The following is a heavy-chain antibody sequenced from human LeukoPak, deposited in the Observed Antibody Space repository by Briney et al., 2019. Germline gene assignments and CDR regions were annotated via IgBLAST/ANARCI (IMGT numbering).Heavy chain of an antibody. Sequence: PGGXLRLSCAASGFTFSSYGMHWVRQAPGKGLEGVAFVRYDASNKYYADSVMVRFTISRDNSKNTLFLQMNSLRAEDTAIYYCAKDPPSLGSGSYYPTLDYWGQGTLVTVSS. D-gene: IGHD3-10*01. J-gene: IGHJ4*02. CDR1: GFTFSSYG. CDR3: AKDPPSLGSGSYYPTLDY. CDR2: VRYDASNK. V-gene: IGHV3-30*02.